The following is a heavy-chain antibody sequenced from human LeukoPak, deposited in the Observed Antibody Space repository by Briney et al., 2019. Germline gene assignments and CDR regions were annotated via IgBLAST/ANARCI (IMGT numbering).Heavy chain of an antibody. CDR3: AKDKTMVRGAFDY. V-gene: IGHV3-23*01. J-gene: IGHJ4*02. CDR1: GFTVSSNY. D-gene: IGHD3-10*01. Sequence: PGGSLRLSCAASGFTVSSNYMSWVRQAPGKGLEWVSAISGSGGSTYYADSVKGRFTISRDNSKNTLYLQMNSLRAEDTAVYYCAKDKTMVRGAFDYWGQGTLVTVSS. CDR2: ISGSGGST.